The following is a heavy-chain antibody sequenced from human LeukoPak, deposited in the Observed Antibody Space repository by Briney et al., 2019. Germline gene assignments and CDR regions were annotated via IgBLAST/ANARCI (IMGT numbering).Heavy chain of an antibody. CDR3: ARLHYDSRGHYWFDP. J-gene: IGHJ5*02. Sequence: PSETLSLTCTVSGGSITSRSYYWGWIRQPPGKGLGWLGSIYYSGSTYDNPSFKSRVTISVDTSKNQFPLKLYSVTAADTALYYCARLHYDSRGHYWFDPWGQGTLVTVSP. CDR2: IYYSGST. V-gene: IGHV4-39*01. CDR1: GGSITSRSYY. D-gene: IGHD3-22*01.